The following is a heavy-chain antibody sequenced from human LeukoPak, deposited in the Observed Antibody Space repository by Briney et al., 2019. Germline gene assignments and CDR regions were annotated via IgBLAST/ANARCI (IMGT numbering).Heavy chain of an antibody. CDR1: GLTFRDYW. V-gene: IGHV3-7*01. J-gene: IGHJ5*02. CDR3: ARDLRGDTNNWFDP. D-gene: IGHD3-10*01. Sequence: GGSLRLSCAASGLTFRDYWMNWVRQTPGKGLEWVAVIKSDGSEKYVDSVKGRFTISRDNAKNSLYLQLNSLRVEDTAVYYCARDLRGDTNNWFDPWGQGTLVTVSS. CDR2: IKSDGSEK.